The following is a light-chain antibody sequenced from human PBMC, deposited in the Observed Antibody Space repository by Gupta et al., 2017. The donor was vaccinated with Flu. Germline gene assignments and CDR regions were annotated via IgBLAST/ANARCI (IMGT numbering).Light chain of an antibody. Sequence: RVTISCSGSAFNMGTNYVYWDQPLPAAAPTLLMYRNNQRRSEVPDRFSGTKSVTTATLSSSGLQAEDEADYYCATFDDIASCWAFGGGTKLTVL. J-gene: IGLJ3*02. CDR1: AFNMGTNY. CDR2: RNN. CDR3: ATFDDIASCWA. V-gene: IGLV1-47*01.